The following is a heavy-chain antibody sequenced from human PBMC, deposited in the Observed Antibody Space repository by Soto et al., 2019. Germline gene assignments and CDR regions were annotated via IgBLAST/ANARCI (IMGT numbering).Heavy chain of an antibody. CDR2: IYSDGST. CDR3: ARDMTTID. Sequence: EVQLVESGGGLVQPGGSLRLSCAASGFTVSSNYMSWVRQAPGKGLEWVSLIYSDGSTYYADSVKGRFTISRDNSKNTLYLQMSSLRAEDTAVYYCARDMTTIDWGQGTLVTVSS. CDR1: GFTVSSNY. J-gene: IGHJ4*02. V-gene: IGHV3-66*01. D-gene: IGHD3-16*01.